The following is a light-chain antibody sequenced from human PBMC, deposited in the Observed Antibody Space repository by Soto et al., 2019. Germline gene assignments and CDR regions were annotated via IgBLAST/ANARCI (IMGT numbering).Light chain of an antibody. V-gene: IGKV3D-15*01. CDR3: QQRGNWPS. CDR1: QSVSSN. J-gene: IGKJ4*01. CDR2: GAS. Sequence: EIGVTQSPVTLSVSPGGTATLSCGTSQSVSSNLAWYQQKPGQAPRLLIYGASTRATGIPARFSGSGSGTEFTLAISYLRPEDFAVYYCQQRGNWPSFGGGTKVDIK.